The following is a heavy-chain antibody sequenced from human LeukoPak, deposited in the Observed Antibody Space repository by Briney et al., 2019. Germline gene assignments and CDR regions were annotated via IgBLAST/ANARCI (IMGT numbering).Heavy chain of an antibody. J-gene: IGHJ4*02. CDR1: GFTFDDYA. CDR3: AKATGTLGN. CDR2: ISNSDNKP. D-gene: IGHD1-1*01. Sequence: GGSLRLSCAVSGFTFDDYAMHWVRQAPGKGLEWVSTISNSDNKPYYADSVKGRFTISRDNSKNTLHLQMNSLTAEDTAMYYCAKATGTLGNWGQGTLVTVSS. V-gene: IGHV3-23*01.